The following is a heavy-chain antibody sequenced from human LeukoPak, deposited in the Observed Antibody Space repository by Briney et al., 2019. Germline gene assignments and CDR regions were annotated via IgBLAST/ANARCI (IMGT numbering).Heavy chain of an antibody. V-gene: IGHV3-23*01. Sequence: GGSLRLSCAASGFTFSTYAMSWVRQAPGKGLEWVSAMSGSGRSTYYAGSVKGRFTISRDNSKNTVYLQMNSLRAEDTAEYYCAKDMGEDGSYFLDHWGQGPLVTVSS. D-gene: IGHD1-26*01. CDR3: AKDMGEDGSYFLDH. CDR1: GFTFSTYA. J-gene: IGHJ5*02. CDR2: MSGSGRST.